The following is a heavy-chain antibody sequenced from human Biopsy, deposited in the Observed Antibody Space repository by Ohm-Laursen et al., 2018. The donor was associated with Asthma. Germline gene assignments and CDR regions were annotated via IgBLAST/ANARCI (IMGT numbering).Heavy chain of an antibody. J-gene: IGHJ4*02. V-gene: IGHV3-21*04. CDR1: AFTFSTYG. D-gene: IGHD1-26*01. CDR2: TSSSSSYI. CDR3: AKDKRYSGGYFDY. Sequence: SLRLSCAASAFTFSTYGMNWVRQAPGKGLEWVASTSSSSSYIYYADSVKGRFTISRDNAKNSLYLQMNSLRAEDTAVYYCAKDKRYSGGYFDYWGQGTLVTVSS.